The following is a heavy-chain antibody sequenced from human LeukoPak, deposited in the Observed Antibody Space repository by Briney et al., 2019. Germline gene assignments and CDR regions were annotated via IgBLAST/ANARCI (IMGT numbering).Heavy chain of an antibody. D-gene: IGHD2/OR15-2a*01. J-gene: IGHJ6*04. CDR2: IYSDNT. CDR3: ATDTLHFRMDV. V-gene: IGHV3-53*01. Sequence: GGSLRLSCTVSGFTVSSNSMSWVRQAPGKGLEWVSFIYSDNTHYSDSVKGRFTISRDNANNSLFLQMNSLRAEGTAVYYCATDTLHFRMDVWGKGTTVTVSS. CDR1: GFTVSSNS.